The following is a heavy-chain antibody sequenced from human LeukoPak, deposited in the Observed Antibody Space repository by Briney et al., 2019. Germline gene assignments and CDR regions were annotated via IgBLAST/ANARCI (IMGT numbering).Heavy chain of an antibody. CDR1: GFTINNYW. Sequence: PGGSLRLSCAASGFTINNYWMSWVRQAPGKGLEWVANIKQDGSEKYYVDSVKGRFTISRDNAKNSVHLQMNSLRAEDTAVYYCARENTAVPGGDCWGQGTLVTVSS. D-gene: IGHD5-18*01. V-gene: IGHV3-7*01. CDR3: ARENTAVPGGDC. J-gene: IGHJ4*02. CDR2: IKQDGSEK.